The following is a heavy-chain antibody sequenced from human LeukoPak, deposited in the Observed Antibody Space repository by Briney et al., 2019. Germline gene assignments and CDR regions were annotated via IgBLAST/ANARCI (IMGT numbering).Heavy chain of an antibody. D-gene: IGHD1-26*01. J-gene: IGHJ4*02. V-gene: IGHV1-18*01. CDR1: GYIFTNYG. CDR2: ISAKTGNT. Sequence: GASVKVSCKTSGYIFTNYGFNWVRQAPGQGLEWMGWISAKTGNTNYALKHQGRVTLTTDTSTNTAYMEVRRLTSDDTAIYYCARVRSGSEDVGDFWGQGTLVTVSS. CDR3: ARVRSGSEDVGDF.